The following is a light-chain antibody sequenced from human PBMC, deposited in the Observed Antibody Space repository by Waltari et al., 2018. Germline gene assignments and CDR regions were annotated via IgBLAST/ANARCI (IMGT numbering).Light chain of an antibody. CDR3: QQRSNWPPQYT. V-gene: IGKV3-11*01. CDR2: DAS. CDR1: QGVSSH. J-gene: IGKJ2*01. Sequence: EIVLTQSPATLSLSPGERATLSCRASQGVSSHLAWYQPNPGQAPRLLIYDASNRATGIPARFSGSGSGTDFTLTISSLEPEDFAVYYCQQRSNWPPQYTFGQGTKLEIK.